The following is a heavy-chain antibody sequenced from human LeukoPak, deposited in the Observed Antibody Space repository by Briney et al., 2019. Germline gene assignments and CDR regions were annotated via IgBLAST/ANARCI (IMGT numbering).Heavy chain of an antibody. J-gene: IGHJ3*01. CDR2: ISGDGANT. CDR1: GFTFDDSA. CDR3: AKPIYGGDTGDAFHV. D-gene: IGHD4-23*01. V-gene: IGHV3-43*02. Sequence: GGSLRLSCTASGFTFDDSAMHWVRQAPGKGLEWVSLISGDGANTYYVDSVKGRFTISRDNSKKSLYLQMNSLGSEDTAFYYCAKPIYGGDTGDAFHVWGQGAMVTVSS.